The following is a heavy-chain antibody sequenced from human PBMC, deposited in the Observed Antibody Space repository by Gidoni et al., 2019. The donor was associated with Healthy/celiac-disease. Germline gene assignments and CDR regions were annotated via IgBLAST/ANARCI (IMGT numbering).Heavy chain of an antibody. D-gene: IGHD6-25*01. CDR2: IYYSGST. CDR3: ARDSIAARSRGYYYYGMDV. CDR1: GGSISSGGYY. V-gene: IGHV4-31*03. J-gene: IGHJ6*02. Sequence: QVQLQESGPGLVKPSQTLSLTCTVSGGSISSGGYYWSWIRQHPGKGLEWIGYIYYSGSTYYNPSLKSRVTISVDTSKNQFSLKLSSVTAADTAVYYCARDSIAARSRGYYYYGMDVWGQGTTVTVSS.